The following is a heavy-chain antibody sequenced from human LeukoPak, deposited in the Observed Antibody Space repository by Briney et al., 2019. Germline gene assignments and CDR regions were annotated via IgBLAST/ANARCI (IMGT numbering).Heavy chain of an antibody. J-gene: IGHJ5*02. CDR1: GGYISSTSYY. D-gene: IGHD2-15*01. CDR3: ARHRGYCSGPRCYFSWFDP. V-gene: IGHV4-39*01. Sequence: SETLSLTCTVSGGYISSTSYYWGWIRQPPGKGLEWIGTIYYSGSTYYNPSLKSRVTISVDTSKNQFSLKLSSVTAADTAVYYCARHRGYCSGPRCYFSWFDPWGQGTLVTVSS. CDR2: IYYSGST.